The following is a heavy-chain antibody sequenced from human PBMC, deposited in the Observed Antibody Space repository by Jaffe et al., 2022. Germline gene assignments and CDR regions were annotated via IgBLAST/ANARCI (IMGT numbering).Heavy chain of an antibody. Sequence: QAQLQESGPGLVKPSGTLSLTCDVSGGSLSSSNWWTWIRQSPGKGLEWIGEIYHTGSTNYNPSLKSRVTISVDKSKNNFSLKLSSVTAADTAVYYCARRTRIAGYFGSRDWGPGTMVTVSS. CDR3: ARRTRIAGYFGSRD. CDR2: IYHTGST. CDR1: GGSLSSSNW. D-gene: IGHD3-10*01. J-gene: IGHJ3*01. V-gene: IGHV4-4*02.